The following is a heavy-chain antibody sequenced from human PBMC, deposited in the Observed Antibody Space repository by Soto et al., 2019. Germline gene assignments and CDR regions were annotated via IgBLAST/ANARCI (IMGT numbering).Heavy chain of an antibody. D-gene: IGHD4-4*01. J-gene: IGHJ4*02. Sequence: VQLVESGGGFVQPGGSLRLSCAASGFTFSSYWMHWVRQAPGAGPVWVSRISSDGSNIYYADSVKGRFTVSRDNAKNTLYLQMSSLRADDTAVYYCGRSREGYSYFEHWGQGILVTVSS. V-gene: IGHV3-74*01. CDR3: GRSREGYSYFEH. CDR1: GFTFSSYW. CDR2: ISSDGSNI.